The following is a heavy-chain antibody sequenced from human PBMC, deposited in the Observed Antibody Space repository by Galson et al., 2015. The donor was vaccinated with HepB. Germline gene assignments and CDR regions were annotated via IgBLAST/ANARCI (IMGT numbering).Heavy chain of an antibody. Sequence: SVKVSCKASGGTFSSYAISWVRQAPGQGLEWMGGIIPIFGTANYAQKFQGRVTITADESTSTAYMELSSLRSEDTAVYYCARDRRCSSTSCYLGHWGQGTLVTVSS. V-gene: IGHV1-69*13. CDR1: GGTFSSYA. CDR2: IIPIFGTA. D-gene: IGHD2-2*01. J-gene: IGHJ1*01. CDR3: ARDRRCSSTSCYLGH.